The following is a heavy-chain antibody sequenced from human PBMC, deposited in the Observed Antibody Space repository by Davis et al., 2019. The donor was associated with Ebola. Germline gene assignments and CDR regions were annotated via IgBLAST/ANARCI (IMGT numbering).Heavy chain of an antibody. V-gene: IGHV4-39*07. J-gene: IGHJ4*02. CDR2: TNHSGST. CDR3: ARGGQWLPPGY. CDR1: GGSISSSSYS. Sequence: MPSETLSLTCPVPGGSISSSSYSWGWIRQPPGKGLEWIGETNHSGSTNYNPSPKSRVTISVDTSKNQFSLKLSSVTAADTAVYYCARGGQWLPPGYWGQGTLVTVSS. D-gene: IGHD6-19*01.